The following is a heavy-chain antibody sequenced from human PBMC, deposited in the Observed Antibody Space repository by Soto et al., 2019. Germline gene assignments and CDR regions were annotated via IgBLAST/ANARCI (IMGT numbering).Heavy chain of an antibody. CDR1: GYTFTSYA. J-gene: IGHJ3*02. D-gene: IGHD7-27*01. Sequence: ASVKVSCKASGYTFTSYAMHWVRQAPGQRLEWMGWINTGNGNTKYSQKFQGRVTITRDTSASTAYMELSSLRSEDTAVYYCATTRLGIKDAFDIWGQGTMVTVSS. V-gene: IGHV1-3*04. CDR3: ATTRLGIKDAFDI. CDR2: INTGNGNT.